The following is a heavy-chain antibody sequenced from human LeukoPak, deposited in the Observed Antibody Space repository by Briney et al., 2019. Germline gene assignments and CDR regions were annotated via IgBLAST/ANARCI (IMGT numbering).Heavy chain of an antibody. CDR3: AREAENYGLTFDI. D-gene: IGHD3-10*01. CDR1: GFTFSSYS. CDR2: ISSSSSYI. V-gene: IGHV3-21*01. J-gene: IGHJ3*02. Sequence: PGGSLRLSCAASGFTFSSYSMNWVRQAPGKGLEWVSSISSSSSYIYYADSVKGRFTISRDNAKNSLYLQMNSLRAEDTAVYYCAREAENYGLTFDIWGQGTMVTVSS.